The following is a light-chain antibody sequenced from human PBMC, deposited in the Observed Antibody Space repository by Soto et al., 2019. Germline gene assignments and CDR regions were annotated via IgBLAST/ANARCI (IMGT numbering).Light chain of an antibody. CDR2: EVS. J-gene: IGLJ1*01. CDR3: SSYAGSSYV. V-gene: IGLV2-8*01. CDR1: SSDVGGYNY. Sequence: QSVLTQPPSASGSPGQSVTISCTGTSSDVGGYNYVSWYQQHPGKAPKLMTYEVSKRPSGVPDRFSGSKSGNTASLTVSGLQAEDEADYYCSSYAGSSYVFGTGTKLTVL.